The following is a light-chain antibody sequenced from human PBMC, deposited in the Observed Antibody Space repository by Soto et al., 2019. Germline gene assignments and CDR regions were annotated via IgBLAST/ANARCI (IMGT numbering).Light chain of an antibody. J-gene: IGKJ4*01. CDR2: SAS. Sequence: EIVLTQSPATLSLSPGERDTLSCRASQSVSSSLAWYQQKPGQAPRLLIYSASNRVTGISGRFSGSGSGTDFTLTISSLEPEDFAVYYCQQHNNWPLTFGGGTKVDIK. V-gene: IGKV3-11*01. CDR3: QQHNNWPLT. CDR1: QSVSSS.